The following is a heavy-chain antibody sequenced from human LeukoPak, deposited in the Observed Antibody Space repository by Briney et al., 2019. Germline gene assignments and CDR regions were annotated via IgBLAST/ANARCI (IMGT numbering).Heavy chain of an antibody. Sequence: GGSLRLSCVASGFTFSDYHMSWIRQAPGKGLEWVSYISSSSSYTNYADSVKGRFTISRDNSNNTLYLQMNSLRTEDTAVYYCAKTSGGLYSSSWFNYFDYWGQGTLVTVSS. V-gene: IGHV3-11*06. D-gene: IGHD6-13*01. CDR3: AKTSGGLYSSSWFNYFDY. CDR1: GFTFSDYH. J-gene: IGHJ4*02. CDR2: ISSSSSYT.